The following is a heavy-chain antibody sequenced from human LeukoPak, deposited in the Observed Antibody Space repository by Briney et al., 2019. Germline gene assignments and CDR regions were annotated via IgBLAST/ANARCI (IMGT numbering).Heavy chain of an antibody. CDR2: FDPEDGET. Sequence: ASVKVSCKVSGYTLAELSMHWVRQAPGKGLEWMGGFDPEDGETIHAQKFQGRVTMTEDTSTDTAYMELSSLRSEDTAVYYCATIPNCSSTSCSRHYYYYYGMDVWGQGTTVTVSS. CDR1: GYTLAELS. V-gene: IGHV1-24*01. CDR3: ATIPNCSSTSCSRHYYYYYGMDV. J-gene: IGHJ6*02. D-gene: IGHD2-2*01.